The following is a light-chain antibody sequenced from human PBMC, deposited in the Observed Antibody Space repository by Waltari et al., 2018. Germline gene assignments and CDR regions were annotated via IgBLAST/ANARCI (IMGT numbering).Light chain of an antibody. CDR2: EVT. V-gene: IGLV2-14*01. CDR3: NSYTTARNLDYV. J-gene: IGLJ1*01. Sequence: QSALTQPASVSGSPGQSITIPCTGTSSDVGFYNYVSWYQHHPGKAPKLMVYEVTNRPSGVSNRVSGSKSGNTASLTISGLQAEDEADYYCNSYTTARNLDYVFGTGTKVTVL. CDR1: SSDVGFYNY.